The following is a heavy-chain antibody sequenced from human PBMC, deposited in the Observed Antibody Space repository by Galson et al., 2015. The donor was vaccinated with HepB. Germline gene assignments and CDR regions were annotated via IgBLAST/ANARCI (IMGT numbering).Heavy chain of an antibody. Sequence: PALVKPTQTLTQTCTFSGFSLSTSGVGVGWIRQPPGKALEWLALIYWDDDKRYSPSLKSRLTITKDTSKNQVVLTMTNMDPVDTATYYCAHPTVAGTTMSFDYWGQGTLVTVSS. CDR2: IYWDDDK. CDR1: GFSLSTSGVG. V-gene: IGHV2-5*02. CDR3: AHPTVAGTTMSFDY. J-gene: IGHJ4*02. D-gene: IGHD6-19*01.